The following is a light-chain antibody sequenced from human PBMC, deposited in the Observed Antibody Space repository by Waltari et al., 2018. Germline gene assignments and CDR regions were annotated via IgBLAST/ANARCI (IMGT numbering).Light chain of an antibody. Sequence: EIVLTQSPGTLSLSPGEGATLSCRASQSVNSNFLAWYQHKPGQAPRLLIYRASTRPTGIPDRFSGSGAGTDFSLSISRLEPEDFAVYYCQQYGDSSRLTFGGGTKVEIK. CDR3: QQYGDSSRLT. CDR2: RAS. J-gene: IGKJ4*01. V-gene: IGKV3-20*01. CDR1: QSVNSNF.